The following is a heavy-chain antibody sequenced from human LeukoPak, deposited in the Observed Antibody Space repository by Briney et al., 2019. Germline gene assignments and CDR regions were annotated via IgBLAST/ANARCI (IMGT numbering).Heavy chain of an antibody. CDR3: AKDRIKDTGFYYGMDV. J-gene: IGHJ6*02. Sequence: GGSLRLSCSASGFTFSMSAMHWVRQAPGKGLQYVSVISGNGVSTSYADSVKGRFTISRDNSKNTLYLQMNSLRAEDTAVYCAKDRIKDTGFYYGMDVWGQGTTVTVSS. CDR1: GFTFSMSA. V-gene: IGHV3-64*04. CDR2: ISGNGVST. D-gene: IGHD2-15*01.